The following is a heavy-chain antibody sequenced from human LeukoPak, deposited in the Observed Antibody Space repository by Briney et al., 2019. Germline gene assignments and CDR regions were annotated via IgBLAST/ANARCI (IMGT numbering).Heavy chain of an antibody. Sequence: ASVKVSCKASGYTFTSYGISWVRQAPGQGLEWMGRISAYNGNTNYAQKLQGRVTMTTDTSTSTAYMELRSLRSDDTAVYYCARFVYDFWSGYYPYYFDYWGQGTLVTVSS. D-gene: IGHD3-3*01. V-gene: IGHV1-18*01. J-gene: IGHJ4*02. CDR1: GYTFTSYG. CDR2: ISAYNGNT. CDR3: ARFVYDFWSGYYPYYFDY.